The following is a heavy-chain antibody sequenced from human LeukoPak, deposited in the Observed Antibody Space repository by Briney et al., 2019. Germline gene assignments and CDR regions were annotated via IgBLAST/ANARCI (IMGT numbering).Heavy chain of an antibody. CDR3: ARARCSGGSCYPNWFDP. CDR1: GYTFTGYY. D-gene: IGHD2-15*01. Sequence: ASVKVSCKASGYTFTGYYMHWVRQAPGQGLEWMGWINPNSGGTNYAQKFQGRVTMTRDTSINTAYMELSRLRSDDTAVYYCARARCSGGSCYPNWFDPWGQGTLVTVSS. J-gene: IGHJ5*02. CDR2: INPNSGGT. V-gene: IGHV1-2*02.